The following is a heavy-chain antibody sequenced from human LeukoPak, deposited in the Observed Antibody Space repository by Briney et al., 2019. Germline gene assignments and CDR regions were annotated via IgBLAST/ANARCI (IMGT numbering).Heavy chain of an antibody. J-gene: IGHJ3*01. V-gene: IGHV3-15*01. CDR2: IKSKTDGGTT. Sequence: GGSLRLPCAASGFTFSNAWMRWVRQAPGKGLEWVGRIKSKTDGGTTDYAAPVKARFTISRDDSKNTPYLQMNSLKTEDTAVYYCTTVGVVVTATLDAFDFWGQGTMVTVSS. D-gene: IGHD2-21*02. CDR3: TTVGVVVTATLDAFDF. CDR1: GFTFSNAW.